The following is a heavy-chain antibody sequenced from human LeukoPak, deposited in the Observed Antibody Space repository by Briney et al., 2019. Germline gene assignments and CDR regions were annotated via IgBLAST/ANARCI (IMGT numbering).Heavy chain of an antibody. CDR2: IYYSGST. D-gene: IGHD4-17*01. CDR3: ERYKMDYGDYYYFDY. CDR1: GGSISSHY. Sequence: SETLSLTCTVSGGSISSHYWSWIRQPPGKGLELIGYIYYSGSTNYNPSLKSRVTISVDTSKNQFSLKLSSVTAADTAVYYCERYKMDYGDYYYFDYWGQGTLVTVSS. J-gene: IGHJ4*02. V-gene: IGHV4-59*11.